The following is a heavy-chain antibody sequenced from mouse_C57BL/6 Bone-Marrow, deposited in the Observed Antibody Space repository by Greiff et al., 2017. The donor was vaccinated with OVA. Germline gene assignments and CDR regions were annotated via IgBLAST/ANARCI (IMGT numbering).Heavy chain of an antibody. Sequence: QVHVKQPGAELVKPGASVKMSCKASGYTFTSYWITWVKQRPGQGLEWIGDIYPGSGSTNYNEKFKSKATLTVDTSSSTAYMQLSSLTSEDSAVYYCARRVTTVVAHWYFDVWGTGTTVTVSS. D-gene: IGHD1-1*01. CDR3: ARRVTTVVAHWYFDV. CDR1: GYTFTSYW. CDR2: IYPGSGST. J-gene: IGHJ1*03. V-gene: IGHV1-55*01.